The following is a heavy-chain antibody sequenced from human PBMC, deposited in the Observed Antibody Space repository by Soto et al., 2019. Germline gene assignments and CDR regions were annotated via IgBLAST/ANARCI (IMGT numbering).Heavy chain of an antibody. V-gene: IGHV1-69*06. D-gene: IGHD3-22*01. Sequence: GASVKVSCKASGGTFSSYAISWVRQAPGQGLEWMGGIIPIFGTANYAQKFQGRVTITADKSTSTAYMELSSLRSEDTAVYYCARGTHDYYDSSGYTYNWFDPWGQGTLVTVSS. J-gene: IGHJ5*02. CDR1: GGTFSSYA. CDR2: IIPIFGTA. CDR3: ARGTHDYYDSSGYTYNWFDP.